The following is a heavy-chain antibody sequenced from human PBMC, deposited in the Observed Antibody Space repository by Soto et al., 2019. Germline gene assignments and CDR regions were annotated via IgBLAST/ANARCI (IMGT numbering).Heavy chain of an antibody. Sequence: WGSLRLSCAASGFTFSNYWMTWCRQAPGKGLEWVANIKEDGSEKHYVDSVKGRFTISRDNAKNSPYLQMNSLRVEDTAVYFCSRDVVVGAKALNYWGQGALVTVSS. CDR3: SRDVVVGAKALNY. J-gene: IGHJ4*02. CDR1: GFTFSNYW. CDR2: IKEDGSEK. V-gene: IGHV3-7*01. D-gene: IGHD2-15*01.